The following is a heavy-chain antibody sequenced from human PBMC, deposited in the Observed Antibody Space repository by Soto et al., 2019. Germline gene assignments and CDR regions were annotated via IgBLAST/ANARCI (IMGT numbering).Heavy chain of an antibody. V-gene: IGHV1-18*01. Sequence: GASVKVSCKASGYTFTSCGISWVRQAPGQGLEWMGWISAYNGNTNYAQKLQGRVTMTTDTSTSTAYMELRSLRSDDTAVYYCARSARIAGAGTQWFDPWGQGTLVTVSS. CDR3: ARSARIAGAGTQWFDP. CDR1: GYTFTSCG. CDR2: ISAYNGNT. J-gene: IGHJ5*02. D-gene: IGHD6-13*01.